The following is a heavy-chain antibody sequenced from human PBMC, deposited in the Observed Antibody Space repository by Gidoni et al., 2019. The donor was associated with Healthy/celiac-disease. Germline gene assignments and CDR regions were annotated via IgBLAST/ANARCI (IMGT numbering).Heavy chain of an antibody. J-gene: IGHJ6*02. CDR2: ISGSGGST. Sequence: EVQLLESGGGLVQPGGSLRLSCAASGFTFSSYAMSWVRQAPGRGLEWVSAISGSGGSTYYADSVKGRFTISRDNSKNTLYLQMNSLRAEDTAVYYCGNSYAYCYGMDVWGQGTTVTVSS. CDR3: GNSYAYCYGMDV. CDR1: GFTFSSYA. V-gene: IGHV3-23*01. D-gene: IGHD4-4*01.